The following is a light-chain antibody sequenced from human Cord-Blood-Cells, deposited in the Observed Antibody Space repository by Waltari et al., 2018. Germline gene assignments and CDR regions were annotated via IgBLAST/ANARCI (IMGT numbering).Light chain of an antibody. CDR1: SSDVGGYTY. CDR2: DVS. Sequence: QSALTQPASVSGSPGQSITISCTGTSSDVGGYTYVSCYKQHPGKAPNLMIYDVSKRPSGVSNRFSGSKSGNTASLTISGLQAGDEADYYCSSYTSSSTWVFGGGTKLTVL. CDR3: SSYTSSSTWV. V-gene: IGLV2-14*01. J-gene: IGLJ3*02.